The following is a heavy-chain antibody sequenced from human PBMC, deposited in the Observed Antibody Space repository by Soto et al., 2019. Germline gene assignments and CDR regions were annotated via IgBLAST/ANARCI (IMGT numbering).Heavy chain of an antibody. CDR2: ISSSSSTI. CDR3: ARDRSCSGGSCPGRFDP. V-gene: IGHV3-48*01. Sequence: PGGPLRLSCAASGFTFSRYSRNWVRQAPGKGLEWVSYISSSSSTIYYAGSVKGRFTISRDNAKNSLYLQMNSLRAEDTAVYYCARDRSCSGGSCPGRFDPLGQGTLVTV. CDR1: GFTFSRYS. J-gene: IGHJ5*02. D-gene: IGHD2-15*01.